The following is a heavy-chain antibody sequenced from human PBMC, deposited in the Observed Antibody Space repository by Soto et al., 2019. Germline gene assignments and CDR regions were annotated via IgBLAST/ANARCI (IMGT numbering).Heavy chain of an antibody. CDR3: ARINHPPNETWIYWYCDL. V-gene: IGHV1-69*01. CDR2: IIPIFGTA. CDR1: GGTFSSYA. J-gene: IGHJ2*01. D-gene: IGHD5-12*01. Sequence: QVQLVQSGAEVKKPGSSVKVSCKASGGTFSSYAISWVRQAPGQGLEWMGGIIPIFGTANYAQKFQGRVTITADESTSTAYMELSSLRSEDTAVYYCARINHPPNETWIYWYCDLWGRGTLVTVSS.